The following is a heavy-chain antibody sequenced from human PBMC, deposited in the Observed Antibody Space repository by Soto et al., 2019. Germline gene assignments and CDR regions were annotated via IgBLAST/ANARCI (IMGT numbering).Heavy chain of an antibody. CDR2: IYYSGST. D-gene: IGHD6-13*01. V-gene: IGHV4-31*03. CDR1: GGSISSGGYY. J-gene: IGHJ6*02. Sequence: SETLSLTCTVSGGSISSGGYYWSWIRRHPGKGLEWIGYIYYSGSTYYNPSLKSRVTISVDTSKNQFSLKLSSVTAADTAVYYCARVPDSSSWYGNYYYGMYVWGQGTTVTVSS. CDR3: ARVPDSSSWYGNYYYGMYV.